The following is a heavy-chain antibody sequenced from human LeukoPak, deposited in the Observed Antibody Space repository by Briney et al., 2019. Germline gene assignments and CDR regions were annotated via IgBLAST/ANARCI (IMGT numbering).Heavy chain of an antibody. CDR2: ISGSGGTT. CDR1: GFTFGDYA. J-gene: IGHJ4*02. V-gene: IGHV3-23*01. CDR3: ARDWNVWYFDY. D-gene: IGHD1-1*01. Sequence: GGSLRLSCTASGFTFGDYAMSWFRQAPGKGLEWVSAISGSGGTTYYADSVKGRFTISNDNSKNTLYLQMDSLRAEDTAVYYCARDWNVWYFDYWGQGTLVTVSS.